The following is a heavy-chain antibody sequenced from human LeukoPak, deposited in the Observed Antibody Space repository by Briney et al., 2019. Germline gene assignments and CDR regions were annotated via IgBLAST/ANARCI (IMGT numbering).Heavy chain of an antibody. CDR2: ISGSGGVT. CDR3: AKDAHAQDIVVVPANRYHPSDAFDI. Sequence: PGGSLRLSCAASGFTFSSYAMNWVRQAPGKGLEWISGISGSGGVTYYADSVKGRFTISRDNSKNTLYLQMNSLRAEDTAVYYCAKDAHAQDIVVVPANRYHPSDAFDIWGQGTMVTVSS. J-gene: IGHJ3*02. D-gene: IGHD2-2*01. V-gene: IGHV3-23*01. CDR1: GFTFSSYA.